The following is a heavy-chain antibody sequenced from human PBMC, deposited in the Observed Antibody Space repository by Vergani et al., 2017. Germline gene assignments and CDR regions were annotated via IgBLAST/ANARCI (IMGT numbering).Heavy chain of an antibody. D-gene: IGHD3-22*01. J-gene: IGHJ4*02. Sequence: QVQLVESGGGVVQPGRSLRLSCAASGFTFSSYGMHWVRQAPGKGLEWVAVIWYDGSNKYYADSVKGRFTISRDNSKNTLYLQMNSLRAEDTAVYYCAPTPTYYYDSSVYYPPYWGQGTLVTVSS. V-gene: IGHV3-33*01. CDR1: GFTFSSYG. CDR3: APTPTYYYDSSVYYPPY. CDR2: IWYDGSNK.